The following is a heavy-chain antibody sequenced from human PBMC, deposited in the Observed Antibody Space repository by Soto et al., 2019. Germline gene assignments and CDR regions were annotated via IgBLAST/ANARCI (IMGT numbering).Heavy chain of an antibody. V-gene: IGHV3-23*01. D-gene: IGHD3-22*01. J-gene: IGHJ4*02. CDR3: AKYSSGWSLDYYDSSGYPPDY. CDR1: GFTFSSYA. CDR2: ISGSGGST. Sequence: EVQLLESGGGLVQPGGSLRLSCAASGFTFSSYAMSWVRQAPGKGLEWVSAISGSGGSTYYADSVKGRFTISRDNSKNPLDLDMNSPRAEDTGVYYCAKYSSGWSLDYYDSSGYPPDYWGQGTLVTGS.